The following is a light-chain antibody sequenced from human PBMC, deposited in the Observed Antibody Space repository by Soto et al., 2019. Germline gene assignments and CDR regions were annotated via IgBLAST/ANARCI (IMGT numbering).Light chain of an antibody. V-gene: IGLV1-44*01. Sequence: QSVLTQPPSASGTPGQRVTISCSGSSSNIGSNTVNWYQQLPGTAPKLLIYSNHQRPSGVPDRFSGSKSGTSASLAISGLQSEDEADYYCAAWDDSLNCVVFGGGTKLTVL. CDR1: SSNIGSNT. CDR2: SNH. CDR3: AAWDDSLNCVV. J-gene: IGLJ3*02.